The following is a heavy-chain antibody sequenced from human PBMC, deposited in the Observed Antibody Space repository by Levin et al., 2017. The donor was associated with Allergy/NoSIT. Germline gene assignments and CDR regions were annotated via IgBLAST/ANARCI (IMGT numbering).Heavy chain of an antibody. V-gene: IGHV4-39*07. D-gene: IGHD5-18*01. CDR2: IYYSGST. J-gene: IGHJ4*02. Sequence: SETLSLTCTVSGGSISRSSYYWGWIRQPPGKGLEWVGSIYYSGSTYYNPSLKSRVTILVDTSKNQFSLKLSSVTAADTAVYYCATDQYVDTAMVYWGQGTLVTVSS. CDR3: ATDQYVDTAMVY. CDR1: GGSISRSSYY.